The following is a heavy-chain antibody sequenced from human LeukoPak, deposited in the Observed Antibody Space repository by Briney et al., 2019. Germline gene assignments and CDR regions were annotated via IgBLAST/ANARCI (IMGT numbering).Heavy chain of an antibody. V-gene: IGHV1-69*05. CDR2: IIPIFGTA. Sequence: SVKVSCKASGGTFSSYAISWVRQAPGQGLEWMGGIIPIFGTANYAQKFQGRVTMTRDTSTSTVYMELSSLRSEDTAVYYCARDQGGLSFDYWGQGTLVTVSS. CDR3: ARDQGGLSFDY. J-gene: IGHJ4*02. D-gene: IGHD3-16*01. CDR1: GGTFSSYA.